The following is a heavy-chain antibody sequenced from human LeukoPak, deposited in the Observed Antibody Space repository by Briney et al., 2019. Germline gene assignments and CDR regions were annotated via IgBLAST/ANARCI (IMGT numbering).Heavy chain of an antibody. CDR1: GFTFSSYG. J-gene: IGHJ4*02. D-gene: IGHD5-18*01. CDR3: AKGSGRGYSYGLEY. Sequence: PGGSLRLSCVASGFTFSSYGMTWVRQAPGKGPEWVSVISSSAGSTYYADSVKGRFTISRDNSKNTLYLQMYSLRAEDTAVYYCAKGSGRGYSYGLEYWGQGTLVTVSS. V-gene: IGHV3-23*01. CDR2: ISSSAGST.